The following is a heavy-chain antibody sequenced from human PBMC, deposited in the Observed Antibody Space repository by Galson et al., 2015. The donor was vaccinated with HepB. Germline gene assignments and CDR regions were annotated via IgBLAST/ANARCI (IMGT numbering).Heavy chain of an antibody. Sequence: SLRLSCAASGFTFSSYGMHWVRQAPGKGLEWVAVISYDGSNKYYADSVKGRFTISRDNSKNTLYLQMNSLRAEDTAVYYCARGYSSSWTRPGDFDLWGRGTLVTVSS. CDR1: GFTFSSYG. CDR3: ARGYSSSWTRPGDFDL. CDR2: ISYDGSNK. V-gene: IGHV3-30*03. J-gene: IGHJ2*01. D-gene: IGHD6-13*01.